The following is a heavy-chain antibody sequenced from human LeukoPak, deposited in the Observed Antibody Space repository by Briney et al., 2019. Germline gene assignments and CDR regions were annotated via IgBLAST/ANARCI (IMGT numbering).Heavy chain of an antibody. Sequence: SGPTLVNPTQTLTLTCTFSGFSLNTPGVGVGWIRQPPGKALEWLALIYWDDDKRYTPSLKSRLTITKDTSKNQVVLTMTNMDPVGTATYYCAREPATVTTASFDYWGQGTLVTVSS. CDR2: IYWDDDK. D-gene: IGHD4-17*01. CDR1: GFSLNTPGVG. CDR3: AREPATVTTASFDY. V-gene: IGHV2-5*02. J-gene: IGHJ4*03.